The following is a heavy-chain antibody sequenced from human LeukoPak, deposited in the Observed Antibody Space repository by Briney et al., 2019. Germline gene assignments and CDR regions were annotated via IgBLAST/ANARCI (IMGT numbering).Heavy chain of an antibody. CDR3: ARGVLEWLLYVWFDP. D-gene: IGHD3-3*01. J-gene: IGHJ5*02. V-gene: IGHV4-59*01. CDR2: IYYSGST. Sequence: SETLSLTCTVSGGSISSYYWSWIRQPPGKGLEWIGYIYYSGSTNYNPSLKSRVTISVDTSKNQFSLKLSSVTAADTAVYYCARGVLEWLLYVWFDPWGQGTLVTVSS. CDR1: GGSISSYY.